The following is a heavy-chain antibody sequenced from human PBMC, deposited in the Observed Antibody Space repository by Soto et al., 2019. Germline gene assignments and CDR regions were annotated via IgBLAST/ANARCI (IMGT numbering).Heavy chain of an antibody. Sequence: GGSLRLSCAASGFTFSSYGMHWVRQAPGKGLEWVAVISYDGSNKYYADSVKGRFTISRDNSKNTLYLQMNSLRAEDTAVYYCAKDYYYRNYYGSGGNFDYWGQGTLVTVSS. D-gene: IGHD3-10*01. V-gene: IGHV3-30*18. CDR2: ISYDGSNK. CDR3: AKDYYYRNYYGSGGNFDY. J-gene: IGHJ4*02. CDR1: GFTFSSYG.